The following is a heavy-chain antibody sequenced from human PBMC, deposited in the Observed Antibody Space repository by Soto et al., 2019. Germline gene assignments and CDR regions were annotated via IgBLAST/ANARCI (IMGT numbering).Heavy chain of an antibody. CDR3: AHRRVGSGLGY. CDR2: IHWNDDT. V-gene: IGHV2-5*01. CDR1: GFSLSTSGVG. J-gene: IGHJ4*02. Sequence: QITLKESGPTLVKPTQTLTLTCTFSGFSLSTSGVGVGWIRQPPGKALEWLAVIHWNDDTHYSPSLKSRFTIXXXXXXXXXXXXXXXMXXXDTATYYCAHRRVGSGLGYWGQGTLVTVSS. D-gene: IGHD2-8*02.